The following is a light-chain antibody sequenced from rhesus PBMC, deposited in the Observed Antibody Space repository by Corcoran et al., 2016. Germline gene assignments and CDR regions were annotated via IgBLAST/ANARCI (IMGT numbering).Light chain of an antibody. Sequence: EIVMTQSPATLSLSPGERATLSCRASQRASSSLAWYQQKPGQAPKLLIDGASSRATGNPDRFSGGGSGTEFTLTISSLEPESVGVCYCQQDYGWPLTFGGGSKVELK. CDR3: QQDYGWPLT. V-gene: IGKV3-42*01. CDR1: QRASSS. CDR2: GAS. J-gene: IGKJ4*01.